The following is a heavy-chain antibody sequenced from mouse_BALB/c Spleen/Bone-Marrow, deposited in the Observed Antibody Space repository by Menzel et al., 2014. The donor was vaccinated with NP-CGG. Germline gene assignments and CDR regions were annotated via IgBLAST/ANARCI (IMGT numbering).Heavy chain of an antibody. J-gene: IGHJ3*01. D-gene: IGHD2-3*01. Sequence: EVQLQESGGGLVQPGGSLKLSCAASGFDFXGFWMGWVRQAPGKGLEWIGEINPDSSTINYAPSLKDRFVISRDNAKNTLYLQVSKVRSEDTALYYCARLGYYGGFAYWGQGTLVTVSA. CDR1: GFDFXGFW. CDR2: INPDSSTI. V-gene: IGHV4-1*02. CDR3: ARLGYYGGFAY.